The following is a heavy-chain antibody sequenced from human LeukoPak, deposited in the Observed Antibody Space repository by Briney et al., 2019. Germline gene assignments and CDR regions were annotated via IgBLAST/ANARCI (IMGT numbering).Heavy chain of an antibody. CDR2: IYYSGST. J-gene: IGHJ4*02. V-gene: IGHV4-30-4*08. D-gene: IGHD4-11*01. CDR1: GGSISSGDYY. Sequence: SETLSLTCTVSGGSISSGDYYWSWIRQPPGKGLEWIGYIYYSGSTYYNQSLKSRVTISVDTSKNQFSLKLSSVTAADTAVYYCARDSTVTTLFDYWGQGTLVTVSS. CDR3: ARDSTVTTLFDY.